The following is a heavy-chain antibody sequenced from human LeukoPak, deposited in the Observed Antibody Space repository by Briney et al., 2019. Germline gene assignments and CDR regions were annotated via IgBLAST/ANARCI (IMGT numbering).Heavy chain of an antibody. D-gene: IGHD3-22*01. CDR2: IYYSGST. CDR1: GGSISSYY. J-gene: IGHJ6*02. Sequence: SETLSLTCTVSGGSISSYYWSWIRQPPGKGLEWIVYIYYSGSTNYNPSLKSRVTISVDTSKNQFSLKLSSVTAADTAVYYCARAYYDSSGYYSRGYYYGMDVWGQGTTVTVSS. V-gene: IGHV4-59*01. CDR3: ARAYYDSSGYYSRGYYYGMDV.